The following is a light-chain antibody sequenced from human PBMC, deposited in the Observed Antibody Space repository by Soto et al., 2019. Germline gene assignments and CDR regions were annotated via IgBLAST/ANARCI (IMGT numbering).Light chain of an antibody. CDR3: QHYGYPQWT. Sequence: EIVLTQSPATLSLSPGERATLSCRASQTGSNSYLAWYQQKSGQAPRLLIYGVSTRATGIPDRFSGSGSGTEFALPISRLEPEDFAVYICQHYGYPQWTFGPGTKVEIK. J-gene: IGKJ1*01. V-gene: IGKV3-20*01. CDR1: QTGSNSY. CDR2: GVS.